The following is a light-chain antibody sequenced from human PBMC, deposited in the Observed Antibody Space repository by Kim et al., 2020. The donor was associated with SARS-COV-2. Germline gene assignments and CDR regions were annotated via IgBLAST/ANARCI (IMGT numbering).Light chain of an antibody. Sequence: VSPGERATLSCRASQSVSSNLAWYQQKPGQAPRLLIYGASTRATGIPARFSGSGSLTEFTLTISSLQSEDFAVYYCQQYNNWPLTFGGGTKVDIK. CDR3: QQYNNWPLT. CDR1: QSVSSN. J-gene: IGKJ4*01. CDR2: GAS. V-gene: IGKV3-15*01.